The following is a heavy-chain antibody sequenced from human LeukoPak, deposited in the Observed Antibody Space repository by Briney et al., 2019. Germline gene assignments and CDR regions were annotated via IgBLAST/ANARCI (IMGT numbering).Heavy chain of an antibody. CDR3: AATYYDIPTPAEYFQH. D-gene: IGHD3-9*01. CDR2: TSGST. CDR1: GDSVSTSYY. Sequence: SETLSLTCTVSGDSVSTSYYWGWIRQPPGKGLEWIGSTSGSTYYNPSLKSRVTISVDTSKNQFSLKLSSVTAADTAVYYCAATYYDIPTPAEYFQHWGQGTLVTVSS. J-gene: IGHJ1*01. V-gene: IGHV4-38-2*02.